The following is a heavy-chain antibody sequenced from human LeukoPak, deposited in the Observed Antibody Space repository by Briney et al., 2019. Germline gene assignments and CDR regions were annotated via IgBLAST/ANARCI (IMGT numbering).Heavy chain of an antibody. CDR2: IYYSGST. V-gene: IGHV4-59*01. Sequence: PETLSLTCTVSGGSISSYYWSWIRQPPGKGLEWIGYIYYSGSTNYNPSLKSRVTISVDTSKNQFSLKLSSVTAADTAVYYCARDVDGYNPEAFDIWGQGTMVTVSS. CDR1: GGSISSYY. CDR3: ARDVDGYNPEAFDI. J-gene: IGHJ3*02. D-gene: IGHD5-24*01.